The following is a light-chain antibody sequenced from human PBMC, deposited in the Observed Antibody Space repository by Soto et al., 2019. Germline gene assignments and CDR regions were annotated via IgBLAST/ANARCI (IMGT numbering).Light chain of an antibody. CDR3: QQSYSTPIT. V-gene: IGKV1-33*01. Sequence: DIQMTQSPAALSTSVGDRVTISCQASQDISNFLNWYQQKPGKAPKLLIYDASDLEVGVPSRFSGSGSGTDFTFTISSLQPEDIATYYCQQSYSTPITFGQGTRLEI. J-gene: IGKJ5*01. CDR1: QDISNF. CDR2: DAS.